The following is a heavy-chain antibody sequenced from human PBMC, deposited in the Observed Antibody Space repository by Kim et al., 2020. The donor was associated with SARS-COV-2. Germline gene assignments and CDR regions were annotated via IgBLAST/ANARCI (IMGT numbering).Heavy chain of an antibody. CDR2: IYYSGST. J-gene: IGHJ4*02. CDR1: GGSISSYY. Sequence: SETLSLTCTVSGGSISSYYWSWIRQPPGKGLEWIGYIYYSGSTNYNPSLKSRVTISVDTSKNQFSLKLSSVTAADTAVYYCAAQPAIAAADISAAASWGQGTLVTVSS. CDR3: AAQPAIAAADISAAAS. D-gene: IGHD6-13*01. V-gene: IGHV4-59*13.